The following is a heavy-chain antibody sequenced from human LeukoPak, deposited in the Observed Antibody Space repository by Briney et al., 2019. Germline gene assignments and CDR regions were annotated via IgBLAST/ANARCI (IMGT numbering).Heavy chain of an antibody. CDR3: ARDRGTKGYSYGNYFDY. V-gene: IGHV3-9*01. Sequence: GGSLRLSCAASGFTFDDYAMHWVRQAPGKGLEWVSGISWNSGSIGYADSVKGRFTISRDNAKNSLYLQMNSLRAEDTAVYYCARDRGTKGYSYGNYFDYWGQGTLVTVSS. CDR1: GFTFDDYA. CDR2: ISWNSGSI. D-gene: IGHD5-18*01. J-gene: IGHJ4*02.